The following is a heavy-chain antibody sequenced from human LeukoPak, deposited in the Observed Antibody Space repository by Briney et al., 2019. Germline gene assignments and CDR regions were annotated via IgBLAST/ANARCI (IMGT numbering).Heavy chain of an antibody. CDR2: ISSSSSYI. D-gene: IGHD6-6*01. CDR3: ARDRSSSSGFDP. V-gene: IGHV3-21*01. CDR1: GFTFSSYS. J-gene: IGHJ5*02. Sequence: KAGGSLRLSCAASGFTFSSYSMYWVRQAPGKGLEWVSSISSSSSYIYYADSVKGRFTISRDNAKNSLYLQMNSLRAEDTAVYYCARDRSSSSGFDPWGQGTLVTVSS.